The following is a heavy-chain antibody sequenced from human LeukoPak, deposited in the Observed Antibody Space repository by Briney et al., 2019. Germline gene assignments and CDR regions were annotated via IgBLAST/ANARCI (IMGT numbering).Heavy chain of an antibody. Sequence: ASVKVSCKASGYTFTGYYMHWVRQAPGQGLEWMGWIYSNSGGTNYAQKFQGRVTMTRDTSISTAYMELSRLRSDDTAVYYCARGAKLLWLGELSRSIFDYWGQGTLVTVSS. CDR3: ARGAKLLWLGELSRSIFDY. CDR1: GYTFTGYY. D-gene: IGHD3-10*01. CDR2: IYSNSGGT. V-gene: IGHV1-2*02. J-gene: IGHJ4*02.